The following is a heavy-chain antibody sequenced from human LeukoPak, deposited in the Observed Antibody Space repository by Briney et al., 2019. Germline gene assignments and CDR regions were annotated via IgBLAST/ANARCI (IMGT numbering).Heavy chain of an antibody. Sequence: GGSLRLSCAASGLTFSSHWMHWVRQVPGKGLLWVSRINSDGSATIYADSVRGRFTISRDNAKNTLYLQMSGLRVEDTAVYHCASDSPYYGMDVWGQGTTVTVSS. CDR2: INSDGSAT. J-gene: IGHJ6*02. CDR3: ASDSPYYGMDV. V-gene: IGHV3-74*01. CDR1: GLTFSSHW.